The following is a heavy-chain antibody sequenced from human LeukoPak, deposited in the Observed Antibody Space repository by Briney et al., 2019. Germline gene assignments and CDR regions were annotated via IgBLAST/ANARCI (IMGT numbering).Heavy chain of an antibody. CDR2: ISSSSSYI. Sequence: KPGGSLRLSCAASGFTFSSYSMNWVSQAPGKGLEWVSSISSSSSYIYYPDSVEGRFTISRDNAKNSLYLQMNSLRAEDTAVYYCARVGPGNYYDSSGYYYGFDYWGQGTLVTVSS. V-gene: IGHV3-21*01. CDR1: GFTFSSYS. CDR3: ARVGPGNYYDSSGYYYGFDY. D-gene: IGHD3-22*01. J-gene: IGHJ4*02.